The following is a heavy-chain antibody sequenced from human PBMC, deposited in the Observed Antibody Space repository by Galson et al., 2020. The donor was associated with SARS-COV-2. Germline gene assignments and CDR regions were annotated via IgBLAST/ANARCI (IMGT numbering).Heavy chain of an antibody. CDR2: SSSTRI. CDR3: ASPVVVVGASAFYGMDV. J-gene: IGHJ6*02. Sequence: GGSLRLSCAASGLTFSTYSMNWVRQAPGKGLEWVSYSSSTRIYSADSVKGRFTISRGDDRSSLYLQMNSLRAEDTAVYYCASPVVVVGASAFYGMDVWGLGTTVTVSS. D-gene: IGHD2-15*01. CDR1: GLTFSTYS. V-gene: IGHV3-48*01.